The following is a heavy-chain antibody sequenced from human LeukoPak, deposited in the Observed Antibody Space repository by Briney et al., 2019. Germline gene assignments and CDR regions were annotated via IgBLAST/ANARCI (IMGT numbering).Heavy chain of an antibody. J-gene: IGHJ4*02. CDR2: IYYSGST. CDR3: ARHYGSGSYYKAPFDY. Sequence: SIYYSGSTYYNPSLKSRVTISVDTSKNQFSLKLSSVTVADTAVYYCARHYGSGSYYKAPFDYWGQGTLVTVSS. V-gene: IGHV4-39*01. D-gene: IGHD3-10*01.